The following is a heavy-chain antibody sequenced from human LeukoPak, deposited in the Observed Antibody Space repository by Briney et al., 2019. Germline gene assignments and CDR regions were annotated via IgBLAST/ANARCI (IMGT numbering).Heavy chain of an antibody. D-gene: IGHD3-10*01. CDR1: GFTVSSNY. J-gene: IGHJ6*02. CDR2: VYGGDTT. V-gene: IGHV3-66*01. Sequence: GESLRLSCAASGFTVSSNYMSWVRQAPGKGLEWVSVVYGGDTTYYADSVKGRFTISRDNSKNTLYLQMNSLRAEDTAVYYCARDAHTGSGTYWGGVDYYYGLDVWGQGTTVTVSS. CDR3: ARDAHTGSGTYWGGVDYYYGLDV.